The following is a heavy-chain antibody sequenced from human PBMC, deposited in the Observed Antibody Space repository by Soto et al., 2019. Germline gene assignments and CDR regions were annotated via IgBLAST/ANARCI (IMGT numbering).Heavy chain of an antibody. V-gene: IGHV1-18*01. CDR2: ISAYNGNT. CDR3: ARESDGWYYSSDYYYGMDV. J-gene: IGHJ6*02. Sequence: GASVKVSCKASGYTFTSYGISWVRQAPGQGLEWMGWISAYNGNTNYAQKLQGRVTMTTDTSTSTAYMELRSLRSDDTAVYYCARESDGWYYSSDYYYGMDVWGQGTTVTVSS. D-gene: IGHD6-19*01. CDR1: GYTFTSYG.